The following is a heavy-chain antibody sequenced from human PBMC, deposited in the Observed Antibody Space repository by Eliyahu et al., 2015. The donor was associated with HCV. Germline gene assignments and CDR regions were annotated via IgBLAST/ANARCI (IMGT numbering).Heavy chain of an antibody. CDR3: TTAESGGLPY. V-gene: IGHV3-15*07. Sequence: EVQLVESGGGLVKPGGSLRLSCAASGFTFTNAWMNWVRQAPGKGLEWVGRIKNKNDGGTTDYAAPVKGRFSISRDDSKNTLYLQMNSLKTEDTAVYYCTTAESGGLPYWGQGTLVTVSS. D-gene: IGHD3-16*01. J-gene: IGHJ4*02. CDR2: IKNKNDGGTT. CDR1: GFTFTNAW.